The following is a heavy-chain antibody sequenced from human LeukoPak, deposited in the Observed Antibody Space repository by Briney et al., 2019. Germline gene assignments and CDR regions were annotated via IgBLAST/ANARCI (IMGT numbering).Heavy chain of an antibody. J-gene: IGHJ4*02. CDR2: ISSSGSTI. Sequence: PGGSLRLSCAASGFTFSSYEMNWVRQAPGKGLEWVSYISSSGSTIYYADSVKGRFTISRDNAKNSLYLQMNSLRAEDTAVYYCASMPPSGFDYWGQGTLVTVSS. D-gene: IGHD2-2*01. CDR3: ASMPPSGFDY. V-gene: IGHV3-48*03. CDR1: GFTFSSYE.